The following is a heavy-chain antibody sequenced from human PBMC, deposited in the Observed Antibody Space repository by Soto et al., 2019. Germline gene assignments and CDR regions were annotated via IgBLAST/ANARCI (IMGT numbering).Heavy chain of an antibody. V-gene: IGHV4-39*01. D-gene: IGHD2-2*01. CDR2: IYYSGST. CDR3: ARHSLQANCSSTSCYPSYYYYYGMDV. J-gene: IGHJ6*02. CDR1: GGSISSSSYY. Sequence: PSATLSLTCTVSGGSISSSSYYWGWIRQPPGKGLEWIGSIYYSGSTYYNPSLKSRVTISVDTSKNQFSLKLSSVTAADTAVYYCARHSLQANCSSTSCYPSYYYYYGMDVWGQGTTVTVSS.